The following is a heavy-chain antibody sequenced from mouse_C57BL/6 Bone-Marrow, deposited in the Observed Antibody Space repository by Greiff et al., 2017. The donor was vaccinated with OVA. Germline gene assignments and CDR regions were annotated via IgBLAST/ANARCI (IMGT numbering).Heavy chain of an antibody. V-gene: IGHV3-6*01. Sequence: EVQLQQSGPGLVKPSQSLSLTCSVTGYSITSGYYWNWIRQFPGNKLEWMGYISYDGSNNYNPSLKNRISITRDTSKNQFFLKLNSVTTEDTATYDCARGGGSSGYFDYWGQGTTLTVSS. CDR2: ISYDGSN. CDR1: GYSITSGYY. D-gene: IGHD3-2*02. J-gene: IGHJ2*01. CDR3: ARGGGSSGYFDY.